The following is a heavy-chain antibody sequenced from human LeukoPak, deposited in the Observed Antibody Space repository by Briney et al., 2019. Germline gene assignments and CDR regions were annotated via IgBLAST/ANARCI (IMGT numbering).Heavy chain of an antibody. V-gene: IGHV4-34*01. CDR3: ARHYCSSTSCYTSWWFDP. CDR1: GGSFSGYY. J-gene: IGHJ5*02. D-gene: IGHD2-2*02. Sequence: SETLSLTCAGYGGSFSGYYWSWIRQPPGKGLEWIGEINHSGSTNYNPSLKSRVTISVDTSKNQFSLKLSSVTAADTAVYYCARHYCSSTSCYTSWWFDPWGQGTLVTVSS. CDR2: INHSGST.